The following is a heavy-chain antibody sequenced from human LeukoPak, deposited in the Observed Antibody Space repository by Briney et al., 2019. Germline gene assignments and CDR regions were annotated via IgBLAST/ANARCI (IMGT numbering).Heavy chain of an antibody. CDR3: ARTIFGVVRDYYYGMDV. CDR2: IIPIRGRT. V-gene: IGHV1-69*04. Sequence: SVKVSCKASGCTFTSYAISWVRQAPGQGLEWMGMIIPIRGRTNYAQKFQGRVTITADKSTSTAYMELSRLRPEDTAVYYCARTIFGVVRDYYYGMDVWCQGTTVTVSS. J-gene: IGHJ6*02. CDR1: GCTFTSYA. D-gene: IGHD3-3*01.